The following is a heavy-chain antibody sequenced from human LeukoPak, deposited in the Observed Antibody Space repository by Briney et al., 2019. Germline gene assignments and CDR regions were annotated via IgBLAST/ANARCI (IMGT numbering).Heavy chain of an antibody. Sequence: SETLSLTCTVSGASISSYYWSWIRQPAGKGLEWIGRIYTSGSTNYNPSLKSRVTTSVDTSKNQFSLKLSSVTAADTAVYYCVRVVKSWVDWLFDYWGQGTLVTVSS. CDR3: VRVVKSWVDWLFDY. CDR1: GASISSYY. CDR2: IYTSGST. V-gene: IGHV4-4*07. J-gene: IGHJ4*02. D-gene: IGHD3/OR15-3a*01.